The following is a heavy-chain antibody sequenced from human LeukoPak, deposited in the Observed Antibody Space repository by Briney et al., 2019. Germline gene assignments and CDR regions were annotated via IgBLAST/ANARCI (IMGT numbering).Heavy chain of an antibody. D-gene: IGHD1-26*01. Sequence: PSETLSLTCTVSGGSINSYYWSWLRHPPGKGLEWIGFIYYSGSTHYKSSLKSRVTISVDTSKNQFSLRLSSVTAADTAVYYCARHSVSSPHYLDCWGQGTLVTVSS. CDR2: IYYSGST. J-gene: IGHJ4*02. V-gene: IGHV4-59*08. CDR1: GGSINSYY. CDR3: ARHSVSSPHYLDC.